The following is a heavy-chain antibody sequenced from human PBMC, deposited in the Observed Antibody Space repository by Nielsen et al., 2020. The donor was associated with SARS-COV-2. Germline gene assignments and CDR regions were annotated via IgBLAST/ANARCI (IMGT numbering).Heavy chain of an antibody. J-gene: IGHJ6*02. D-gene: IGHD6-6*01. CDR3: ARDRHSSSPYGMGV. CDR1: GGSISSSSYY. CDR2: IYYSGDT. V-gene: IGHV4-39*07. Sequence: SETLSLTCTVSGGSISSSSYYWGWIRQPPGKGLEWIGSIYYSGDTKYNPSLKSRVTISVDMSKNQFSLRLSSVTAADTAVYYCARDRHSSSPYGMGVWGQGTTVTVSS.